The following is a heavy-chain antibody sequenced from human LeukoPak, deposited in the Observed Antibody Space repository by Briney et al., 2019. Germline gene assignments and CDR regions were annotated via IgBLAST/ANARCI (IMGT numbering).Heavy chain of an antibody. Sequence: PGGSLRLSCAASGFTFSHYWMHWVRQVPGKGLVWVSRINSDGNIPTYTDSVRGRFTISRDNSKNTLLLQINSLRPEDTAVYFCVGGQNYRFDYWGQGTLVTVSS. J-gene: IGHJ4*02. D-gene: IGHD1-7*01. CDR1: GFTFSHYW. CDR2: INSDGNIP. V-gene: IGHV3-74*03. CDR3: VGGQNYRFDY.